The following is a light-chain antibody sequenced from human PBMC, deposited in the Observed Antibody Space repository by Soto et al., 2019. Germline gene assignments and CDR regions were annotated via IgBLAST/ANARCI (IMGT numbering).Light chain of an antibody. V-gene: IGLV1-44*01. Sequence: QSVLTQPPSASGTPGQRVTISCSGSSSNIGSNTVNWYQQLPGTAPKLLIYSNNQRPSGVPDRFSGSKSGTSASLAISGLQSEDEADYYCAAWDDSLNASYVFRTGTEVTVL. CDR3: AAWDDSLNASYV. CDR1: SSNIGSNT. CDR2: SNN. J-gene: IGLJ1*01.